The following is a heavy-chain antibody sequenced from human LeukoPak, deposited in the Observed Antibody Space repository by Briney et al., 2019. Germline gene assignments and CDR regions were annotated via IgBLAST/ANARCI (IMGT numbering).Heavy chain of an antibody. CDR1: GFTFSSYA. CDR2: VRGSDAGT. D-gene: IGHD3-22*01. CDR3: AKANYYDSSGIPDY. Sequence: GGSLRLSCAASGFTFSSYAMNWVRQAPGKGLEWVSAVRGSDAGTSYADSVKGRFTISRDNSKNTLYLQMNSLRAEDTAVYYCAKANYYDSSGIPDYWGQGTLVTVSS. J-gene: IGHJ4*02. V-gene: IGHV3-23*01.